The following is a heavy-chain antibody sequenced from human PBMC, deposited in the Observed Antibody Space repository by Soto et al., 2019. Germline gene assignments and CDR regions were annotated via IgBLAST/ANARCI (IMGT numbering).Heavy chain of an antibody. Sequence: ASVKVSCKASGYTFTGYYMHWVRQAPGQGLEWMGWINPNSGGTNYAQKFQGWVTMTRDTSISTAYMELSRLRSDDTAVYYCARRHCSSTSCPTGYWGQGTLVTVSS. CDR3: ARRHCSSTSCPTGY. V-gene: IGHV1-2*04. CDR1: GYTFTGYY. J-gene: IGHJ4*02. D-gene: IGHD2-2*01. CDR2: INPNSGGT.